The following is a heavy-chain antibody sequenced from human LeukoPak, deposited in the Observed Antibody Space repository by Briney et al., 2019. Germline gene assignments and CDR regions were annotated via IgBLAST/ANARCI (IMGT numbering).Heavy chain of an antibody. V-gene: IGHV1-8*01. J-gene: IGHJ3*02. CDR3: ARARAPVTRISSFDI. CDR1: GYTFTSYD. Sequence: ASVKVSCKASGYTFTSYDINWVRQATGQGLEWMGWMNPNSGNTGYAQKFQGRVTMTRNTSISTAYMELSRLRSEDTAVYYCARARAPVTRISSFDIWGQGTMVTVSS. D-gene: IGHD4-17*01. CDR2: MNPNSGNT.